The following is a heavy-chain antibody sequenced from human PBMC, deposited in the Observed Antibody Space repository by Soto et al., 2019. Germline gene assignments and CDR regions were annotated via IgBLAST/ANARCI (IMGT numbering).Heavy chain of an antibody. CDR1: GGIFTNNA. J-gene: IGHJ6*02. D-gene: IGHD5-18*01. CDR2: VIPLFDTA. Sequence: QVQVVQSGAEVKKPGSSVKVSCKGSGGIFTNNALIWVRQAPGQGLEWLGGVIPLFDTAYYAQIFRGRLKISADGSPTTAYMELSGLTSADTAVYFCATGGHNDGYNFYHCMDVCCQGNTVTVS. CDR3: ATGGHNDGYNFYHCMDV. V-gene: IGHV1-69*01.